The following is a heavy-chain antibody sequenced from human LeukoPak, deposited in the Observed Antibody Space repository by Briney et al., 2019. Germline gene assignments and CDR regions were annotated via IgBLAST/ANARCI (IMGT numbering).Heavy chain of an antibody. CDR3: ARDGVVPGIYFDY. J-gene: IGHJ4*02. CDR1: GFTFSSHW. Sequence: GGSLRLSCGASGFTFSSHWMSWVRQAPGKGLEWVANIKPDGSDKYYVDSVKGRFTISRDNAKKSMYLQMNSLRAEDTAVYYCARDGVVPGIYFDYWGQGTLVTVSS. V-gene: IGHV3-7*05. D-gene: IGHD2-2*01. CDR2: IKPDGSDK.